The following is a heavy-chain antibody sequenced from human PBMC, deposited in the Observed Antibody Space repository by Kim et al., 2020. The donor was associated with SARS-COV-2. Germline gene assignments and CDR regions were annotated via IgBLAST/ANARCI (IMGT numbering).Heavy chain of an antibody. V-gene: IGHV1-2*02. J-gene: IGHJ6*02. CDR1: GYTFTGYY. CDR3: AREGGDLVATAADYYYGMDV. CDR2: INPNSGGT. Sequence: ASVKVSCKASGYTFTGYYMHWVRQAPGQGLEWMGWINPNSGGTNYAQKFQGRVTMTRDTSISTAYMELSRLRSDDTAVYYCAREGGDLVATAADYYYGMDVWGQGTTVTVSS. D-gene: IGHD5-12*01.